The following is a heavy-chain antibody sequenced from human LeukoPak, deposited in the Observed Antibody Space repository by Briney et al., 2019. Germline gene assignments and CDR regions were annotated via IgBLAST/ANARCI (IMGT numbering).Heavy chain of an antibody. Sequence: PGRSMSLSWPAAAFNFSTFWMAWIRQAPGKGLEWVAYIKTEGSEKNLTDSMEGRSTISRDNAGSSLYLQINSLRAEDTALYYCVRDSDYQRNSGVRYAHYDALDIWGHGTMVTVSS. V-gene: IGHV3-7*01. CDR3: VRDSDYQRNSGVRYAHYDALDI. D-gene: IGHD3-16*01. CDR1: AFNFSTFW. CDR2: IKTEGSEK. J-gene: IGHJ3*02.